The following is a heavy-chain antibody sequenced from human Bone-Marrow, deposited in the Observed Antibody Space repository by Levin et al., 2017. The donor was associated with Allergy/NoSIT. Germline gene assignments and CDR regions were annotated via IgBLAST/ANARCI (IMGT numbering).Heavy chain of an antibody. CDR3: ASSSSSHNTFYMDV. CDR2: ITTNTGNP. V-gene: IGHV7-4-1*02. Sequence: GESLKISCKTSGYSRTPYAMNWVRQAPGQGLEWMGWITTNTGNPTYGQGFTGRFVVSFDTSVSTAFLQISSLKAEDTAVYYCASSSSSHNTFYMDVWGKGTTVTVS. J-gene: IGHJ6*03. D-gene: IGHD6-6*01. CDR1: GYSRTPYA.